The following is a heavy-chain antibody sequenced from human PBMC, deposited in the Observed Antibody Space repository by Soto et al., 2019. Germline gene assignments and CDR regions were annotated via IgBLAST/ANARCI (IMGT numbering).Heavy chain of an antibody. J-gene: IGHJ4*02. CDR3: ARVDCSSTSFPFGGYFDY. D-gene: IGHD2-2*01. V-gene: IGHV4-59*01. CDR2: IDYSGST. CDR1: GGSISSYY. Sequence: QVQLQESGPGLVKPSETLSLTCTVSGGSISSYYWSWIRQPPGKGLEWIGYIDYSGSTNYNPSLKDRVTISVDASKDLFSRKLSCVTAGDMAVYYCARVDCSSTSFPFGGYFDYWGQGTLVTVSS.